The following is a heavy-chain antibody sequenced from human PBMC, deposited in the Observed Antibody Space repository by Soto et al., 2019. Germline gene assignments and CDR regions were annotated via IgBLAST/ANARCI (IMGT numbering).Heavy chain of an antibody. D-gene: IGHD6-19*01. CDR2: INHSGSA. V-gene: IGHV4-39*07. CDR3: ARGLITGSHYSGGWYYFDS. Sequence: SETLSLTCTVSGGSISSGGYYWTWIRQTPGKGLQWIGQINHSGSASYNPSLKSRVTISVHTSNSQFSLELSSVTAADTAVYYCARGLITGSHYSGGWYYFDSWGQGTQVTVSS. J-gene: IGHJ4*02. CDR1: GGSISSGGYY.